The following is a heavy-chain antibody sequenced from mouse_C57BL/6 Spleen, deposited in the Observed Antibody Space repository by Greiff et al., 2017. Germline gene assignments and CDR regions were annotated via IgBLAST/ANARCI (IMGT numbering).Heavy chain of an antibody. V-gene: IGHV1-76*01. CDR2: IYPGSGNT. D-gene: IGHD1-1*01. Sequence: QVQLQQSGAELVRPGASVKLSCKASGYTFTDYYINWVKQRPGQGLEWIARIYPGSGNTYYNEKFKGKATLTAEKSSSTAYMQLSSLTSEDSAVYFCARSPYYYGSSYPLDYWGQGTTLTVSS. CDR1: GYTFTDYY. CDR3: ARSPYYYGSSYPLDY. J-gene: IGHJ2*01.